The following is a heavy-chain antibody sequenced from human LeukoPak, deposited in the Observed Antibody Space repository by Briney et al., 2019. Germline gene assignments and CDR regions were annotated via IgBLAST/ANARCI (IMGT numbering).Heavy chain of an antibody. D-gene: IGHD1-1*01. CDR1: GFTFSSYA. CDR3: AKTPTHDYYFDY. CDR2: ISGSGGST. J-gene: IGHJ4*02. Sequence: PGGSLRLSCAASGFTFSSYAMSWVRQAPGKGLEWVSAISGSGGSTYYADSVKGRYTISRDNSKNTLYLQMNSLRAEDTAVYYCAKTPTHDYYFDYWGQGTLVTVSS. V-gene: IGHV3-23*01.